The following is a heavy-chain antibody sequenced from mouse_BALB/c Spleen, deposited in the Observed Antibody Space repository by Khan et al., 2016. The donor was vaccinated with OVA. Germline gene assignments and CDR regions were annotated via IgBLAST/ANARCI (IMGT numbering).Heavy chain of an antibody. V-gene: IGHV2-2*02. CDR3: ARNYVYDEGLAY. J-gene: IGHJ3*01. D-gene: IGHD2-2*01. Sequence: QVQLKESGPGLVQPSQSLSITCTVSGFSLTNYGVHWVRQSPGKGLEWLGVIWSGGSTDYHAAFISRLSISKDNSKSQVFFKMNSLQPNDTAMYYCARNYVYDEGLAYWGQGTLVTVSA. CDR2: IWSGGST. CDR1: GFSLTNYG.